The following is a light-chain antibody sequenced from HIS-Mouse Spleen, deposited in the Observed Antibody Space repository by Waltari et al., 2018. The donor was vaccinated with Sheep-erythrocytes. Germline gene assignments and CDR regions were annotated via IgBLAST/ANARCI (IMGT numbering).Light chain of an antibody. Sequence: QPALTQPRSVSGSPGQSVPTPSTGPSSECGGYNYVPWYHQHPGKAPKPMIYDFSKRPSGVPDRFSGSKSGNTASLTISGLQAEDEADYYCCSYAGSYTLVFGGGTKLTVL. CDR2: DFS. V-gene: IGLV2-11*01. J-gene: IGLJ2*01. CDR3: CSYAGSYTLV. CDR1: SSECGGYNY.